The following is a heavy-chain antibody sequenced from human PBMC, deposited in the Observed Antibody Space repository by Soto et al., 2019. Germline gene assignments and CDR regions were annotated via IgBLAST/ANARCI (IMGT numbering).Heavy chain of an antibody. V-gene: IGHV4-59*01. CDR2: IYYSGST. CDR1: GGSISSYY. CDR3: ARDAAITFGGVIVRYFDY. Sequence: SETLSLTCTVSGGSISSYYWSWIRQPPGKGLEWIGYIYYSGSTNYNPSLKSRVTISVDTSKNQFSLKLSSVTAADTAVYYSARDAAITFGGVIVRYFDYWGQGTLVTVSS. D-gene: IGHD3-16*02. J-gene: IGHJ4*02.